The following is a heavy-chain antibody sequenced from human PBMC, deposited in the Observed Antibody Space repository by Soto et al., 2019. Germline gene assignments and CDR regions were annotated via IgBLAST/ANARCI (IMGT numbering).Heavy chain of an antibody. CDR2: IYYSGST. CDR1: GGSISSGIYY. Sequence: QVQLQESGPGLVKPSQTLSLTCTVSGGSISSGIYYWSWIRQNPGKGLEWIGHIYYSGSTYYNPYLKSRVSISVDTSKNQFSLKLTSVTAADTAVYYCARVARGRVVGATPPCFDYWGQGTLVTVSS. CDR3: ARVARGRVVGATPPCFDY. D-gene: IGHD1-26*01. J-gene: IGHJ4*02. V-gene: IGHV4-31*03.